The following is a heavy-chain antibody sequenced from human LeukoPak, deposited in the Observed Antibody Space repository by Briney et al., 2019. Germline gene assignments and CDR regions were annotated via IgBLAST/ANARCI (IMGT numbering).Heavy chain of an antibody. CDR3: AKEGYDFWSGYTQRHFDY. CDR2: IPYDGSNK. V-gene: IGHV3-30*18. CDR1: GFTFSSYG. Sequence: PGGSLRLSCTASGFTFSSYGMHWVRQAPGKGLEWVTLIPYDGSNKYYADSVKGRFTISRDNSKNTLYLQMNSLRAEDTAVYYCAKEGYDFWSGYTQRHFDYWGQGTLVTVSS. D-gene: IGHD3-3*01. J-gene: IGHJ4*02.